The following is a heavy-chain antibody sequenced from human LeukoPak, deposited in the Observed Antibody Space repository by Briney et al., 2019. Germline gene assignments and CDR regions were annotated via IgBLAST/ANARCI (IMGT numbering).Heavy chain of an antibody. Sequence: PSETLSLTCTVSGGSLSSAHGWSWIRQPPGKGLEWIGYSQNSGCTNCNPSLKSRVTISVDTSKNQFSLKLSSVTAADTAVYYCAREVIVGATKGEYYFDYWGQGTLVTVSS. J-gene: IGHJ4*02. CDR2: SQNSGCT. CDR1: GGSLSSAHG. CDR3: AREVIVGATKGEYYFDY. V-gene: IGHV4-61*01. D-gene: IGHD1-26*01.